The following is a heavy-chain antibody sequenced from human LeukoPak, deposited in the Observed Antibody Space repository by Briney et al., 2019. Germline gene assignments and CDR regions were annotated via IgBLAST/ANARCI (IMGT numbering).Heavy chain of an antibody. CDR1: GFTSSNYA. Sequence: GGSLRLSCAASGFTSSNYAMSWVRQAPGKGLEWVSAIRGGGGFTYYADSVKGRFTISRDNSKNTLHLQMNSLRAEDTAVFYCAKDEDSYYDYWGQGTLVTVSS. CDR2: IRGGGGFT. CDR3: AKDEDSYYDY. V-gene: IGHV3-23*01. J-gene: IGHJ4*02.